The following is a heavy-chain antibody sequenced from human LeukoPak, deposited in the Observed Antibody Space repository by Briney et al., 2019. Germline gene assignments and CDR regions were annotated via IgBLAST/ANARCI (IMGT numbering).Heavy chain of an antibody. CDR2: IYYSGST. Sequence: SETLSLTCTVSGGSISSSSYYWGWIRQLPGKGLEWIGSIYYSGSTYYNPSLKSRVTISVDTSKNQFSLKLSSVTAADTAVYYCARHRIVVVPAASGAFDIWGQGTMVTVSS. V-gene: IGHV4-39*01. J-gene: IGHJ3*02. CDR1: GGSISSSSYY. CDR3: ARHRIVVVPAASGAFDI. D-gene: IGHD2-2*01.